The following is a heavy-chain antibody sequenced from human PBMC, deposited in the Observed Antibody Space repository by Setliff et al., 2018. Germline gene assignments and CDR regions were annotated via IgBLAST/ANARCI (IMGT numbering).Heavy chain of an antibody. CDR1: GGSTSSYY. CDR2: IYSSGRT. Sequence: PSETLSLTCTVSGGSTSSYYWIWIRQPPGKGLEWIGYIYSSGRTNYNPSLKSRVTLSVDTSNNQFSLKVSSVTAADTAVYYCARAPPNRYSGSYEYFYMDVWGKGTTVTVSS. J-gene: IGHJ6*03. V-gene: IGHV4-4*08. D-gene: IGHD1-26*01. CDR3: ARAPPNRYSGSYEYFYMDV.